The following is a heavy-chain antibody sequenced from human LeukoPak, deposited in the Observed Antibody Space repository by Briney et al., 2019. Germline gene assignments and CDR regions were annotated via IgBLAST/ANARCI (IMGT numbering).Heavy chain of an antibody. CDR2: IIPIFGTA. CDR1: GGTFSSYA. V-gene: IGHV1-69*06. Sequence: GSSVKVSCKASGGTFSSYAISLVRQAPGQGLEWMGGIIPIFGTANYAQKFQGRVTITADKSTSTAYMELSSLRPEDTAVYYCAREGAGDAFDIWGQGTMVTVSS. J-gene: IGHJ3*02. CDR3: AREGAGDAFDI.